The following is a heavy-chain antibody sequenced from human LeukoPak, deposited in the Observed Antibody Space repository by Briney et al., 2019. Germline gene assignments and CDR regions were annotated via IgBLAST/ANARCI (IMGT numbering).Heavy chain of an antibody. V-gene: IGHV4-59*12. Sequence: SETLSLTCTVSGGSISSYYWSWIRQPPGKGLEWIGYIYYSGSTNYNPSLKSRVTISVDTSKNQFSLKLSSVTAADTAVYYCARDGEAGDFWSGYYIGYWGQGTLVTVSS. CDR1: GGSISSYY. J-gene: IGHJ4*02. D-gene: IGHD3-3*01. CDR2: IYYSGST. CDR3: ARDGEAGDFWSGYYIGY.